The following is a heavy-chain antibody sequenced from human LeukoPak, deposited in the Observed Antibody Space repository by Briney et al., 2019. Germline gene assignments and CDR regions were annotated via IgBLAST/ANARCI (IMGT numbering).Heavy chain of an antibody. V-gene: IGHV1-3*01. Sequence: VASVKVSCKASGYTFTSYAMHWVRQAPGQRLEWMGWINAGNGNTKYSQKFQGRVTITRDTSASTAYMELSSLRSEDTAVYYCARDDESYYGMDVWGQGTTVIVSS. CDR3: ARDDESYYGMDV. J-gene: IGHJ6*02. CDR2: INAGNGNT. CDR1: GYTFTSYA.